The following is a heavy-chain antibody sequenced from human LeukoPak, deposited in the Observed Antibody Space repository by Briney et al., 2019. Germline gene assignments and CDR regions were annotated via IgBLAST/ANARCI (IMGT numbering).Heavy chain of an antibody. V-gene: IGHV3-15*01. J-gene: IGHJ4*02. CDR2: IKSKGNGGTT. Sequence: GGSLRLSCAASGFTFSNAWMSWVRQAPGKGLEWVVRIKSKGNGGTTGYAAPVKGRFTISRDDSKNTLYLQLSSLKTEDTAVYYCTADLPGLNSDYFDYWGQGTLVTVSS. CDR1: GFTFSNAW. CDR3: TADLPGLNSDYFDY. D-gene: IGHD5-18*01.